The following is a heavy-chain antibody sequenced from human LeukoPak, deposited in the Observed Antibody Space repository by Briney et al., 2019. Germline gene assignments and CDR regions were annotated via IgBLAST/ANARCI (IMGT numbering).Heavy chain of an antibody. CDR1: GGSISSSSYY. V-gene: IGHV4-61*05. D-gene: IGHD3-3*01. J-gene: IGHJ4*02. Sequence: PSETLSLTCTVSGGSISSSSYYWGWIRQPPGKGLEWIGEIYHSGSTNYNPSLKSRVTMSVDKSKNQFSLWLSSVTAADTAVYYCARSIPTFGVAVPGYHFFDYWGQGTLVTVSS. CDR3: ARSIPTFGVAVPGYHFFDY. CDR2: IYHSGST.